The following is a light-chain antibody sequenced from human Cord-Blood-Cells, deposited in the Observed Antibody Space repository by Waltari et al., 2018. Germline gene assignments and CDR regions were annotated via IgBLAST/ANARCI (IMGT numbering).Light chain of an antibody. CDR2: DVS. CDR3: SSYTSSSTLV. J-gene: IGLJ2*01. Sequence: QSALTQPASVSGSAGQPITISCTGPSSDVGGYNYVSWYQQPPGKAPKLMIYDVSTRPSGVSNRFSGSKSGNTASLTISGLQAEDEADYYCSSYTSSSTLVFGGGTKLTVL. V-gene: IGLV2-14*01. CDR1: SSDVGGYNY.